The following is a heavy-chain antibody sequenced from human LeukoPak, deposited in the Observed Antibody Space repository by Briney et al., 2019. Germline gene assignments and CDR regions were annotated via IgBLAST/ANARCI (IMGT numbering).Heavy chain of an antibody. CDR2: ISSSSSYI. V-gene: IGHV3-21*01. CDR3: ARAAAGQTYYFDY. D-gene: IGHD6-13*01. CDR1: GFTFSSYS. Sequence: GGSLRLSCAASGFTFSSYSMNWVRQAPGKGLEWVSSISSSSSYIYYADSVKGRFTISRDNAKNSLYLQMNSLRAEDTAVYYCARAAAGQTYYFDYWGQGTLVTVYS. J-gene: IGHJ4*02.